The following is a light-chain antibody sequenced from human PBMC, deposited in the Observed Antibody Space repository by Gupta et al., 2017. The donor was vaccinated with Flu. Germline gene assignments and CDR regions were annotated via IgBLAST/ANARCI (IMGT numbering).Light chain of an antibody. CDR2: DVF. CDR1: SSDVGGYNS. V-gene: IGLV2-11*03. Sequence: SVTISCTGTSSDVGGYNSVSWYQQYPGKAPNRSMLDVFRRPSGVPDRFSGSKSGNTASLTISGLQPDDEAHYYCCSYAGSDICLFGGGTKVTVL. J-gene: IGLJ2*01. CDR3: CSYAGSDICL.